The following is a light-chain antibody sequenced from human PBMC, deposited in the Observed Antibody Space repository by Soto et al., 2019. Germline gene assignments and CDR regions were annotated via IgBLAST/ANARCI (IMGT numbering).Light chain of an antibody. CDR1: SSNVGSHNL. J-gene: IGLJ3*02. Sequence: QSALTQPASVSGSPGQSITISCTGTSSNVGSHNLVSWYLHHPGKAPKLIIYDANKRPSGVSNRFSGSKSGNTASLTISGLQADDEADYHCCSYAGSSTWVFGGGTKLTVL. V-gene: IGLV2-23*01. CDR3: CSYAGSSTWV. CDR2: DAN.